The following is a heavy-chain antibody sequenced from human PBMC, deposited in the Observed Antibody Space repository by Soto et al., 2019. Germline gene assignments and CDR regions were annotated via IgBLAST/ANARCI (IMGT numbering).Heavy chain of an antibody. J-gene: IGHJ4*02. CDR1: GGSTSSYY. CDR3: ARGTDFWSGAFFDY. D-gene: IGHD3-3*01. CDR2: IYYSGST. V-gene: IGHV4-59*01. Sequence: PSETLSLTCTVSGGSTSSYYWSWIRQPPGKGLEWIGYIYYSGSTNYNPSLKSRVTISVDTSKNQFSLKLSSVTAADTAVYYCARGTDFWSGAFFDYWGQGTLVTVSS.